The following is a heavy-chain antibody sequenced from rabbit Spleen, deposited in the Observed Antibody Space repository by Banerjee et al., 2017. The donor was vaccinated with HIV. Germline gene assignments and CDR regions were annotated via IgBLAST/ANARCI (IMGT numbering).Heavy chain of an antibody. Sequence: QSLEESGGGLVQPGASLTLTCTASGFSFSSTYYMCWVRQAPGKGLEWIACIYTGSSGNTYYASWAKGRFTISRPSSTTVTLQMTSLTAADTATYFCASDYFGRTLYYFNLWGPGTLVTVS. CDR2: IYTGSSGNT. V-gene: IGHV1S40*01. J-gene: IGHJ2*02. D-gene: IGHD1-1*01. CDR1: GFSFSSTYY. CDR3: ASDYFGRTLYYFNL.